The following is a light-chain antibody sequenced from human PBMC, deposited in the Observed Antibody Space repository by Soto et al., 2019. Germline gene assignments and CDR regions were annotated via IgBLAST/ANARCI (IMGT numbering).Light chain of an antibody. J-gene: IGKJ4*01. V-gene: IGKV1-8*01. CDR2: AAS. CDR1: QGIRSY. Sequence: IRVTQSPSPFSSSTGDKDAITCRARQGIRSYLAWYEQKPGQAPKLVXYAASTVQSGVPSRFRGSGSGTDYTLTISCLQSEDFATYYCQQYYSYPLTFGGGTKVDIK. CDR3: QQYYSYPLT.